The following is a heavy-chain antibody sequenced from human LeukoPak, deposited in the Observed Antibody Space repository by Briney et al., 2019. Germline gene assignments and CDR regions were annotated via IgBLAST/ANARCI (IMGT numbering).Heavy chain of an antibody. CDR1: DFTLSPYW. J-gene: IGHJ4*02. Sequence: GGSLRLSCAASDFTLSPYWMTWVREAPRRGLGWVANIDAEGGDKYYGDCVNGRFSISRDNAENSLFLQMNNLRVEDSAVYYCARGGSGSSKYWVFWGQGTLVTVSS. V-gene: IGHV3-7*01. D-gene: IGHD2-8*02. CDR2: IDAEGGDK. CDR3: ARGGSGSSKYWVF.